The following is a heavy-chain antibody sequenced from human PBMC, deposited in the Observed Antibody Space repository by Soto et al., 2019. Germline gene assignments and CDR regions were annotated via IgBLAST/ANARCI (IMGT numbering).Heavy chain of an antibody. CDR3: AGCRGDGYNLDWYFDL. Sequence: SETLSLTCAVYGGSFSGYYWSWIRQPPGKGLEWIGEINNSGSTNYNPSLKSRVSISVGTSNNQFSLKLSSVTAADTAVYYCAGCRGDGYNLDWYFDLWGRGTLVTVSS. J-gene: IGHJ2*01. CDR2: INNSGST. D-gene: IGHD3-10*01. V-gene: IGHV4-34*01. CDR1: GGSFSGYY.